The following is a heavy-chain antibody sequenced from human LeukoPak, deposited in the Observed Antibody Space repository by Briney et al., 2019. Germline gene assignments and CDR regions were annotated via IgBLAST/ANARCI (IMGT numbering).Heavy chain of an antibody. CDR2: INLSGST. V-gene: IGHV4-34*01. Sequence: PSETLSLTCAVYGGSFSGYYWSWIRQPPGKGLEWIGEINLSGSTNYDPSLKSRVTISVDTSKNQFSLKLSSVTAADTAVYYCARGGYCSGGSCYYYYYMDVWGKGTTVTVSS. CDR1: GGSFSGYY. D-gene: IGHD2-15*01. J-gene: IGHJ6*03. CDR3: ARGGYCSGGSCYYYYYMDV.